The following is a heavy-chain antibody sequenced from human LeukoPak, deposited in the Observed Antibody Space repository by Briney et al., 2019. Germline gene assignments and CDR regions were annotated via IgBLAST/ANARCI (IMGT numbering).Heavy chain of an antibody. CDR3: ARDQRWLQLLPHFDY. CDR2: ISIRSSHI. V-gene: IGHV3-21*01. Sequence: GGSLRLSCAASGFTFSTYNMNWVRQAPGKGLEWVSSISIRSSHIYYADSVRGRFTISRDNAKNSLYLQMNSLRAEDTAVYYCARDQRWLQLLPHFDYWGQGTLVTVSS. CDR1: GFTFSTYN. D-gene: IGHD5-24*01. J-gene: IGHJ4*02.